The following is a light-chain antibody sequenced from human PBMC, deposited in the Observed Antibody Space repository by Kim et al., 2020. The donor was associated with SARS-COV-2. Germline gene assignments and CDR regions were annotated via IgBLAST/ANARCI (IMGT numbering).Light chain of an antibody. Sequence: ASGGARDPITCRASQDISNYVVWYQQKPGKVPKVLIYAASALHSGVPSRFSGGGFGTHFTLTISSLQPEDVATYYCQKYNAAPWTFGQGTKVDIK. CDR3: QKYNAAPWT. CDR2: AAS. J-gene: IGKJ1*01. V-gene: IGKV1-27*01. CDR1: QDISNY.